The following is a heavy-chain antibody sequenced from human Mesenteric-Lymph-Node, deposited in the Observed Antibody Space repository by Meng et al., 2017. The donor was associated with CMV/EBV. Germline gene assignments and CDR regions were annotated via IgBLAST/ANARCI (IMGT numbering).Heavy chain of an antibody. Sequence: SETLSLTCTVSGGSVTSGSYYWGWIRQPPGKGLEWIGSIYYSVSTYYNPSLKSRVTMAVDTSKNQFSLRLSSVTAADTAVYYCARDRVPRYNWNDVPEYYFDYWGQGTLVTVSS. V-gene: IGHV4-39*07. CDR3: ARDRVPRYNWNDVPEYYFDY. CDR1: GGSVTSGSYY. J-gene: IGHJ4*02. D-gene: IGHD1-1*01. CDR2: IYYSVST.